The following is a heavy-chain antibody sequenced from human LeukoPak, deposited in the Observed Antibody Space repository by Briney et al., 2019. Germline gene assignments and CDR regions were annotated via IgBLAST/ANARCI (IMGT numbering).Heavy chain of an antibody. D-gene: IGHD2-15*01. J-gene: IGHJ6*03. CDR1: GYTFTGYY. Sequence: ASVKVSCKPSGYTFTGYYIQWVRQAPGQGLEWMGWTNPQSGGTNYAQKFQGRVTMTRDTSISTAYMELSRLRSDDTAVYYCARGVVAATFYYYMDVWGKGTTATVSS. CDR3: ARGVVAATFYYYMDV. V-gene: IGHV1-2*02. CDR2: TNPQSGGT.